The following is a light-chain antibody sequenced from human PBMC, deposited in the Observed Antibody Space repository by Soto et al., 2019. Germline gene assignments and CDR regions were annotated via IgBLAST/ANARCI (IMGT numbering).Light chain of an antibody. CDR1: ESISRN. V-gene: IGKV3-15*01. Sequence: EMVVTQSPATLSMSPGGRATPSCRTSESISRNLAWYQQKLGQAPRLLIYGASTRATGVPDRFTGSGSGTDFILTITSLQSEDFGIYYCQQYYHWPRTFGQGTKVDIK. J-gene: IGKJ1*01. CDR2: GAS. CDR3: QQYYHWPRT.